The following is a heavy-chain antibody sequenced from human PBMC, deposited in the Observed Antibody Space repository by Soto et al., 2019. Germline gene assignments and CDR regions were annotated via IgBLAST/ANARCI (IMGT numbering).Heavy chain of an antibody. Sequence: SETLSLTCTVSGGSISTYYWSWIRQPPGKALELIGYVYSSGSVNYNPFLKSRVTISKDTSKNQFSLKLTSVTAADTAVYYCARGRAMLANRSFDYWGQGTLVTVSS. V-gene: IGHV4-59*01. J-gene: IGHJ4*02. CDR2: VYSSGSV. CDR1: GGSISTYY. D-gene: IGHD2-8*01. CDR3: ARGRAMLANRSFDY.